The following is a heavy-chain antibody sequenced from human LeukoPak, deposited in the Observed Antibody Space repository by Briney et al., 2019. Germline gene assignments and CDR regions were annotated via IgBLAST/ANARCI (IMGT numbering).Heavy chain of an antibody. CDR2: IKQDGSEK. D-gene: IGHD2-8*01. CDR3: ARSPSEILYLSYYYYYGMDV. Sequence: GGSLRLSCAASGFTFSSYWMSWVRQAPGKGLEWVANIKQDGSEKYYVDSVEGRFTISRDNAKNSLYLQMNSLRAEDTAVYYYARSPSEILYLSYYYYYGMDVWGQGTTVTVSS. CDR1: GFTFSSYW. J-gene: IGHJ6*02. V-gene: IGHV3-7*01.